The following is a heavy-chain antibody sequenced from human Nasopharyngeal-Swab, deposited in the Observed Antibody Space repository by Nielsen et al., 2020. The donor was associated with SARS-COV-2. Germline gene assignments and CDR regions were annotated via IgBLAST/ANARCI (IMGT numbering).Heavy chain of an antibody. V-gene: IGHV3-30*18. CDR3: AKASPYYYDSSGYFGFDY. CDR2: ISYDGSNK. D-gene: IGHD3-22*01. Sequence: GESLKISCAASGFTFSSYGMHWVRQAPGKGLEWVAVISYDGSNKYYADSVKGRFTISRDNSKNTLYLQMNSLRAEDTAVYYCAKASPYYYDSSGYFGFDYWGQGTLVTVSS. J-gene: IGHJ4*02. CDR1: GFTFSSYG.